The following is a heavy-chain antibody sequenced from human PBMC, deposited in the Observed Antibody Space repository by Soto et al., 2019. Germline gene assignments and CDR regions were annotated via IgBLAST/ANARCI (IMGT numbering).Heavy chain of an antibody. V-gene: IGHV4-30-2*01. CDR3: ARGGQQFLDY. Sequence: SETLSLTCAVSGASISSGGYSWSWIRQPPGRGMEWSGYVFHSETTYYNPSLKSRVTMSVDSSKNQFSLKLTAVTAADTAVYYCARGGQQFLDYWGQGTLVTVSS. CDR1: GASISSGGYS. D-gene: IGHD4-4*01. J-gene: IGHJ4*02. CDR2: VFHSETT.